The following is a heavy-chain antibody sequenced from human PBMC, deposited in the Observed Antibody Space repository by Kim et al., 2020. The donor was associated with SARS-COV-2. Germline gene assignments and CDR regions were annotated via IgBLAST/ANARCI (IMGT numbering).Heavy chain of an antibody. V-gene: IGHV3-23*01. Sequence: GGSLRLSCAASGFSVSNTAMNWVRQAPGKGLEWVAAISGHGRDTYYGDSVKGRLTISRDTSMNALYLQMNSLRPGDTARYYCAKDIWDYSGMYAWVQGTT. CDR3: AKDIWDYSGMYA. CDR1: GFSVSNTA. D-gene: IGHD3-16*01. CDR2: ISGHGRDT. J-gene: IGHJ6*02.